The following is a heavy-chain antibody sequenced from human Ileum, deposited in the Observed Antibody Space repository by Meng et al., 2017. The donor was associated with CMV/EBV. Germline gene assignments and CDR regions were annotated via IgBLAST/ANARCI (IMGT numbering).Heavy chain of an antibody. Sequence: GESLKISCATSGFIMRDYYLAWIRQAPGKGLEWISYISGSSNTIYYADSVKGRFTTSRDNAMRSLYLQMTSLTAEDTAVYHCVRAEYGDYGGYWGQGTLVTVSS. CDR2: ISGSSNTI. CDR3: VRAEYGDYGGY. J-gene: IGHJ4*02. D-gene: IGHD4-17*01. V-gene: IGHV3-11*01. CDR1: GFIMRDYY.